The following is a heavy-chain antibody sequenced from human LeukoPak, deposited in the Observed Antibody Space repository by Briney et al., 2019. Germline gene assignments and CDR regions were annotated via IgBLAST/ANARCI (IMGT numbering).Heavy chain of an antibody. D-gene: IGHD3-10*01. CDR3: ARDFGSGSFQPFDY. CDR2: ISYDGSNK. V-gene: IGHV3-30-3*01. J-gene: IGHJ4*02. Sequence: PGRSLRLSCAASGFTFSSYAMHWVRQAPGKGLEWVSVISYDGSNKYYADSVKGRFTISRDNSKNTLYLQMNSLRAEDTAVYYCARDFGSGSFQPFDYWGQGTLVTVSS. CDR1: GFTFSSYA.